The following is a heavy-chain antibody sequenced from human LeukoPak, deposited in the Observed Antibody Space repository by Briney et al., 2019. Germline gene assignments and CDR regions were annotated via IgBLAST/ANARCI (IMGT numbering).Heavy chain of an antibody. CDR2: IRHDGTET. CDR3: AKANRDHLSHYYGVDV. CDR1: GFSFSSYG. D-gene: IGHD3-10*01. Sequence: GGSLRLSCAASGFSFSSYGMHWLRQAPGKGPESVALIRHDGTETYHADSVKGRFAISRDDSKSTFYLQMNSLRPEDTAVYYCAKANRDHLSHYYGVDVWGPGTTV. V-gene: IGHV3-30*02. J-gene: IGHJ6*02.